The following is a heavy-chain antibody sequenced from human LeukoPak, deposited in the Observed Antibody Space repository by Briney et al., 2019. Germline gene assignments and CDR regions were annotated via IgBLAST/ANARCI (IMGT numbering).Heavy chain of an antibody. CDR1: GGSISNSSYY. Sequence: SETLSLTCTVSGGSISNSSYYWGWIRQPPGKGLEWIGSIYYSGSTYYNPSLKSRVTISVDTSKNQFSLKLSSVTAADTAVYYCARHSFGYCSSTSCYMPDYWGQGTLVTVSS. D-gene: IGHD2-2*03. CDR2: IYYSGST. V-gene: IGHV4-39*01. CDR3: ARHSFGYCSSTSCYMPDY. J-gene: IGHJ4*02.